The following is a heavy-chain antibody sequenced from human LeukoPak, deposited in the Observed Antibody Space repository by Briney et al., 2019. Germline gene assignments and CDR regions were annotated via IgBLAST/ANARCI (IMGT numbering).Heavy chain of an antibody. CDR2: ITYDGSNK. J-gene: IGHJ4*02. Sequence: PGGSLRLSCAASGFTFSSYAMHWIRQAPGKGLEWVAVITYDGSNKYYADSVKGRFTISRDNSKNTLYLQMNSLRAEDTAVYYCARDRAVNYGEVNFYYWCQGTLVTVSS. CDR1: GFTFSSYA. D-gene: IGHD4-17*01. CDR3: ARDRAVNYGEVNFYY. V-gene: IGHV3-30*04.